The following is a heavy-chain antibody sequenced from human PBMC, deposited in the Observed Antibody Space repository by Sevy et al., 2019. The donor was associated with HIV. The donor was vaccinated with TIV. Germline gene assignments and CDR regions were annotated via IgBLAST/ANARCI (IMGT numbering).Heavy chain of an antibody. CDR2: IWYDGSNK. J-gene: IGHJ4*02. Sequence: GGPLRLSCAASGFTFSSYGMHWVRQAPGKGLEWVAVIWYDGSNKYYADSVKGRFTISRDNSKNTLYLQMNSLRAEDTAVYYCARDRPPGVKWEHTTGGADYWGQGTLVTVSS. D-gene: IGHD1-26*01. CDR1: GFTFSSYG. V-gene: IGHV3-33*01. CDR3: ARDRPPGVKWEHTTGGADY.